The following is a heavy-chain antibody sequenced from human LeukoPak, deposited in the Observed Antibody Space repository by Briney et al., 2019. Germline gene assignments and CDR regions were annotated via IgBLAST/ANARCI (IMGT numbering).Heavy chain of an antibody. V-gene: IGHV4-34*01. Sequence: SETLSLTCAVYGGSFSGYYWSWIRQPPGKGLEWIGGINHSGSTNYNPSLKSRVTISVDTSKNQFSLKLSSVTAADTAVYYCARPRSSSGWYRGGFDYWGQGTLVTVSS. CDR2: INHSGST. J-gene: IGHJ4*02. CDR1: GGSFSGYY. D-gene: IGHD6-19*01. CDR3: ARPRSSSGWYRGGFDY.